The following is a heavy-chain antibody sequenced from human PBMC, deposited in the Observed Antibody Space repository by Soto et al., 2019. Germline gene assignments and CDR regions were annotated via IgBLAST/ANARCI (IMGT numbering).Heavy chain of an antibody. J-gene: IGHJ4*02. CDR2: ISAYNGNT. D-gene: IGHD6-19*01. V-gene: IGHV1-18*01. Sequence: ASVKVSCKASGYTFTSYGISWVRQAPGQGVEWMGWISAYNGNTNYAQKLQGRVTITADESTSTAYMELSSLRSEDTAVYYCARTYSSGWYYFDYWGQGTLVTVSS. CDR1: GYTFTSYG. CDR3: ARTYSSGWYYFDY.